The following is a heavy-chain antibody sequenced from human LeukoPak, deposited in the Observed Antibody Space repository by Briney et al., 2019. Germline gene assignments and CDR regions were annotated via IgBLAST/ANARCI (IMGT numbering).Heavy chain of an antibody. J-gene: IGHJ4*02. CDR1: GFTFSSYA. D-gene: IGHD4-17*01. CDR2: ISGSGGST. V-gene: IGHV3-23*01. Sequence: GGSLRPSCAASGFTFSSYAVSWVRQAPGKGLEWVSAISGSGGSTYYADSVKGRFTISRDNSKNTLYLQMNSLRAEDTAVYYCAKDVSRMDGDYPNWYFDYWGQGTLVTVSS. CDR3: AKDVSRMDGDYPNWYFDY.